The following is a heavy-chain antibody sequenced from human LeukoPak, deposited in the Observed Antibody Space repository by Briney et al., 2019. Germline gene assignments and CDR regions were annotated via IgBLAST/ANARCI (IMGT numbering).Heavy chain of an antibody. Sequence: PSETLSLTCAVYGYSISSGYYRGWIPQPPGKGLEWIGSIYHSGSTYYNPSLKSPATISVHTSKNQFSLKLSSVTAADTAVYYCASMVRGAIPQVVDYWGQGTLVTVSS. J-gene: IGHJ4*02. CDR1: GYSISSGYY. V-gene: IGHV4-38-2*01. CDR2: IYHSGST. CDR3: ASMVRGAIPQVVDY. D-gene: IGHD3-10*01.